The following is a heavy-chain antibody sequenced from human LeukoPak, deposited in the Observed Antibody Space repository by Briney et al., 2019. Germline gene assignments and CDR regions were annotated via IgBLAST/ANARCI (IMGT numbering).Heavy chain of an antibody. D-gene: IGHD3-16*01. CDR3: AKRGSVWYYYMDA. V-gene: IGHV3-30*12. CDR1: GLSFSSYG. Sequence: QPGGSLRLSCAASGLSFSSYGMHWVRQAPGKGLEWVAFIQYDGSNKFYADSVKGRFTISRDNSKNTLYLQMNSLRAEDTAVYYCAKRGSVWYYYMDAWGKGTTVTISS. J-gene: IGHJ6*03. CDR2: IQYDGSNK.